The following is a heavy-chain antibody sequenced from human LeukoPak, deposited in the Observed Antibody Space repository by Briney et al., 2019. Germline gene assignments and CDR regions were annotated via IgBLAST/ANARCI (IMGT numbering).Heavy chain of an antibody. Sequence: PSETLSLTCTVSGGSISSYYWSWIRQPAGKGLEWIGRIYTSGSTNYNPSLKSRVTISVDKSKNQFSLKLSSVTAADTAVYYCARTDWDDSSGYYPAKDWYFDLWGRGTLVTVSS. V-gene: IGHV4-4*07. J-gene: IGHJ2*01. CDR2: IYTSGST. CDR1: GGSISSYY. CDR3: ARTDWDDSSGYYPAKDWYFDL. D-gene: IGHD3-22*01.